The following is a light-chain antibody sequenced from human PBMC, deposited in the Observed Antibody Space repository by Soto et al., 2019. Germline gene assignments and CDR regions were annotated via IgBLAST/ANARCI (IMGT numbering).Light chain of an antibody. J-gene: IGKJ2*01. Sequence: IVFTQSPGTLSLSPGERATLCCRASQSVSSIYVAWYQQKPGQAPRLLIYDASIRATGIPDRFSGSGSGTDFSLTISRLEPDDFALYYCQQYGSSPLTFGQGTKVDIK. CDR3: QQYGSSPLT. V-gene: IGKV3-20*01. CDR2: DAS. CDR1: QSVSSIY.